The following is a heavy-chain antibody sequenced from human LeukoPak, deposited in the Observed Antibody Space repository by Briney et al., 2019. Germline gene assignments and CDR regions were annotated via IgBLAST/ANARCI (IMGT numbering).Heavy chain of an antibody. D-gene: IGHD3-9*01. J-gene: IGHJ6*03. CDR2: INHSGST. CDR3: ARDPSYDILTGYYMDV. Sequence: SETLSLTCAVYGGSFSGYYWSWIRQPPGKWLEWIGEINHSGSTNYNLSLKSRVTISIDTSKNQFSLKLSSVTAADTAVYYCARDPSYDILTGYYMDVWGKGTTVTISS. CDR1: GGSFSGYY. V-gene: IGHV4-34*01.